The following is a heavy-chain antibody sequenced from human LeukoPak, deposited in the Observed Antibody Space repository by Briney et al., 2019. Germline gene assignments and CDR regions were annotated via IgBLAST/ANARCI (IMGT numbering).Heavy chain of an antibody. CDR3: ASGTIFGVVDYYYMDV. D-gene: IGHD3-3*01. Sequence: PSETLSLTCIVSGGSISSYYWSWIRQPAGKGQEWIGRIYTSGSTNYNPSLKSRVTMSVDTSKNQFSLKLSSVTAADTAVYYCASGTIFGVVDYYYMDVWGKGTTVTVSS. CDR2: IYTSGST. V-gene: IGHV4-4*07. CDR1: GGSISSYY. J-gene: IGHJ6*03.